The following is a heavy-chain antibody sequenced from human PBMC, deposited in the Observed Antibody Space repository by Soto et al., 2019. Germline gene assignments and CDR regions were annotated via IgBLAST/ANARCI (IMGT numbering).Heavy chain of an antibody. CDR1: GYTFTSYG. D-gene: IGHD3-10*01. J-gene: IGHJ3*02. Sequence: QVQLVQSGAEVKKPGASVKVSCKASGYTFTSYGISWVRQAPGQGLEWMGWSSAYNGNTNYAQKLQGRVTMTTDTSTSTDYMELRSLRSDDTAVYYCARDGVLLWFGELNDAFDIWGQGTMVTVSS. V-gene: IGHV1-18*04. CDR3: ARDGVLLWFGELNDAFDI. CDR2: SSAYNGNT.